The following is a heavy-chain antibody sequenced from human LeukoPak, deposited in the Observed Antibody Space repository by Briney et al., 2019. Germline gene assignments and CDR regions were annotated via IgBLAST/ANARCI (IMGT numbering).Heavy chain of an antibody. CDR3: ARRYGSFDY. V-gene: IGHV4-39*01. CDR1: GGSISSSSYH. CDR2: LYYSGST. Sequence: SETLSLTCSVSGGSISSSSYHWDWIRQPXGKGLEWIGSLYYSGSTYCNPSLKTRVTISVGTSKNQFSLKLSSVTAADTAVYYCARRYGSFDYWGQGTLVTVSS. D-gene: IGHD2-15*01. J-gene: IGHJ4*02.